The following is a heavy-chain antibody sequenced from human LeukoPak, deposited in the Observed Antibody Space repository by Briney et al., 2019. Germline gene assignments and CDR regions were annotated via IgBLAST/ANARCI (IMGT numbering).Heavy chain of an antibody. CDR2: ITSGSSYI. V-gene: IGHV3-21*04. CDR3: ARDKFSKDSGSYYYDY. Sequence: GGSLRLSCAASGFTFSSYNMNWVRQAPGKGLEWVSSITSGSSYIYYADSVKGRFTISRDNAKNSLYLQMNSLRAEDTAVYYCARDKFSKDSGSYYYDYWGQGTLVTVSS. D-gene: IGHD3-10*01. J-gene: IGHJ4*02. CDR1: GFTFSSYN.